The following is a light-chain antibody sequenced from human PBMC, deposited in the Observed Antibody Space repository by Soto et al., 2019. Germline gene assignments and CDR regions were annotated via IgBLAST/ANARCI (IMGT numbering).Light chain of an antibody. Sequence: QSVLTQPPSASGTPGQRVTIYCSGSSSNIGRNYVYWYQQLPGTAPKLLIYRNNQRHSGVPDRFSCSKSGTSASLAISGLWSEQEADYYSAAWDYSHLVVFGGATNVILL. CDR3: AAWDYSHLVV. V-gene: IGLV1-47*03. CDR2: RNN. CDR1: SSNIGRNY. J-gene: IGLJ2*01.